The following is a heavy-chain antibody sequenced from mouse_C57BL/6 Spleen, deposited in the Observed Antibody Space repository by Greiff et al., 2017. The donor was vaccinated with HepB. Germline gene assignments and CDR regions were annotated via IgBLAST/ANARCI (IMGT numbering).Heavy chain of an antibody. D-gene: IGHD6-5*01. CDR1: GFTFSSYA. V-gene: IGHV5-4*03. J-gene: IGHJ4*01. CDR3: ARVMQRLGRGYAMDY. Sequence: EVKLQESGGGLVKPGGSLKLSCAASGFTFSSYAMSWVRQTPEKRLEWVATISDGGSYTYYPDNVKGRFTISRDNAKNNLYLQMSHLKSEDTAMYYCARVMQRLGRGYAMDYWGQGTSVTVSS. CDR2: ISDGGSYT.